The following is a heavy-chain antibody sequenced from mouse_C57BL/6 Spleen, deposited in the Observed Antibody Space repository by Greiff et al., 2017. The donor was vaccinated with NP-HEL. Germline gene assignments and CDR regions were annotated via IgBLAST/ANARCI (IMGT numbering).Heavy chain of an antibody. CDR3: ARSGYYGSSYVY. CDR1: GYSFTGYY. CDR2: INPSTGGT. Sequence: VQLKESGPELVKPGASVKISCKASGYSFTGYYMNWVKQSPEKSLEWIGEINPSTGGTTYNQKFKAKATLTVDKSSSTAYMQLKSLTSEDSAVYYCARSGYYGSSYVYWGQGTTLTVSS. D-gene: IGHD1-1*01. J-gene: IGHJ2*01. V-gene: IGHV1-42*01.